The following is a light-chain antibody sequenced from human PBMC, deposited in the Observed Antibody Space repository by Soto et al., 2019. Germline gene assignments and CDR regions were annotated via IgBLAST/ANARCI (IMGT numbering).Light chain of an antibody. J-gene: IGKJ1*01. Sequence: DIRMTQSPSTLSAAVGDRVTITCRASQSIAIWLAWYHQKPGKAPKALIYDASSLERGVPSRFSGSGSGTEFTLTITSLQPDDFATYYCQHYGSYPWTVGQGTRVEV. V-gene: IGKV1-5*01. CDR1: QSIAIW. CDR3: QHYGSYPWT. CDR2: DAS.